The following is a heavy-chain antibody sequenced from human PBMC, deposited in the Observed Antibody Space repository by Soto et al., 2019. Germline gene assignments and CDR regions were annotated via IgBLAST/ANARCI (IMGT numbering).Heavy chain of an antibody. CDR2: ISSSSGAI. CDR1: GYAFSSYT. Sequence: SGGSLRLSCAASGYAFSSYTMSWVRQAPGKGLEWVSYISSSSGAIYYADSVKGRFTISRDNAKNSLYLQMNSLRDVDTAVYYCARDDSSGYYVEPFDMWGQGTMVTVSS. D-gene: IGHD3-22*01. V-gene: IGHV3-48*02. CDR3: ARDDSSGYYVEPFDM. J-gene: IGHJ3*02.